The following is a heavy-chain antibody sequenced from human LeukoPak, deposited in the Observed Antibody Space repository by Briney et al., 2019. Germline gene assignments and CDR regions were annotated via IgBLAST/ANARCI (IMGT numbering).Heavy chain of an antibody. CDR3: ARDFDGPRASDY. V-gene: IGHV3-74*01. CDR2: INTDGSYS. CDR1: GFTFSYFW. D-gene: IGHD4-17*01. Sequence: GGSLRLSCAASGFTFSYFWMHWFRQTPGKGLVWVSCINTDGSYSTYADSVKGRFTISRDNVRNTLYLQMNSLGAEDSAVYYCARDFDGPRASDYWGQGISVTVST. J-gene: IGHJ4*02.